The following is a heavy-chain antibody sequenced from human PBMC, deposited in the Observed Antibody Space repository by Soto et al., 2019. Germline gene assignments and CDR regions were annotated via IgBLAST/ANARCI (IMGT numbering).Heavy chain of an antibody. V-gene: IGHV1-2*04. J-gene: IGHJ6*02. Sequence: ASVKVSCKASGYTFTGYYMHWVRQAPGQGLEWMGWINPNSGGTNYAQKFQGWVTMTRDTSISTAYMELSRLRSDDTAVYYCAREGARPDVDTAMVHYYYGMDVWGQGTTVTVSS. D-gene: IGHD5-18*01. CDR1: GYTFTGYY. CDR3: AREGARPDVDTAMVHYYYGMDV. CDR2: INPNSGGT.